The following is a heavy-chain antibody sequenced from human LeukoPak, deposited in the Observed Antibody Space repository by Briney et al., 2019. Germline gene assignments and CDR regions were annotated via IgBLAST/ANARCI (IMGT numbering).Heavy chain of an antibody. D-gene: IGHD4-17*01. Sequence: GGSLRLSCAASGFTFSSYWMSWVRQAPGKGLEWVANIKEDGSEKSYVDSVKGRFTISRDNTKNSLYLQMNSLRAEDTAVYYCARGQTTMTNWGQGTLVTVSS. CDR1: GFTFSSYW. V-gene: IGHV3-7*03. CDR2: IKEDGSEK. CDR3: ARGQTTMTN. J-gene: IGHJ4*02.